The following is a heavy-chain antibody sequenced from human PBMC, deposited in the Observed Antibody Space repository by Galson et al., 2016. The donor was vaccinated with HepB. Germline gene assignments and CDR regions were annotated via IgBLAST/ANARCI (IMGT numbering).Heavy chain of an antibody. Sequence: QSGAEVKKPGESLKISCKASGYSFTTSWIGWVRQTPGKGLEWMGIIYAGDSDTRYSPSFQGQVTISVDKSTSTAYLHWGSLKASDIAIYYCARRLRVDAPGPTGYYFDYWGQGTLVTVSS. CDR3: ARRLRVDAPGPTGYYFDY. CDR2: IYAGDSDT. CDR1: GYSFTTSW. V-gene: IGHV5-51*01. D-gene: IGHD6-13*01. J-gene: IGHJ4*02.